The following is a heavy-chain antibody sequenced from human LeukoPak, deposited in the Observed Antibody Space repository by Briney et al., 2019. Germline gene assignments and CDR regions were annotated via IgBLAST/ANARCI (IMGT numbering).Heavy chain of an antibody. V-gene: IGHV3-30*04. CDR3: AIYPVLLWFGESIRNYYGMDV. CDR1: GFTFSSYA. CDR2: ISYDGSNK. Sequence: PGGSLRLSCAASGFTFSSYAMHWVRQAPGKGLEWVAVISYDGSNKYYADSVKGRFTISRDNSKNTLYLQMNSLRAEDTAVYYCAIYPVLLWFGESIRNYYGMDVWGQGTTVTVSS. J-gene: IGHJ6*02. D-gene: IGHD3-10*01.